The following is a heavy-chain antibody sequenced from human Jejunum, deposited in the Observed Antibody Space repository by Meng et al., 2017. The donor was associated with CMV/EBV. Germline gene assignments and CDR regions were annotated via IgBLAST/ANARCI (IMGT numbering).Heavy chain of an antibody. CDR2: LNPNSGDT. D-gene: IGHD5-12*01. CDR3: ATSSSGFDFWTDY. J-gene: IGHJ4*02. CDR1: GYPFTGYY. Sequence: SGYPFTGYYLHWVRQAPGQGREWMGWLNPNSGDTTYAQQFQGRVTMTRDTSISTAYMELSRPRSDDTAVYYCATSSSGFDFWTDYWGQGTLVAVSS. V-gene: IGHV1-2*02.